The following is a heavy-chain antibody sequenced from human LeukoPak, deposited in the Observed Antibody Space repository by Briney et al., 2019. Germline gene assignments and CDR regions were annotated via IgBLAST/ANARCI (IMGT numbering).Heavy chain of an antibody. V-gene: IGHV1-3*01. D-gene: IGHD5-12*01. CDR1: GYTFTTYA. CDR3: ARGRVATIALSY. Sequence: ASVKVSCKASGYTFTTYAMHWVRQAPGQRLEGMAWINGGNGNTKYSQKFQGRVIITRDTSASTVYMELRSLRSEDTAVYYCARGRVATIALSYWGQGTLVTVSP. CDR2: INGGNGNT. J-gene: IGHJ4*02.